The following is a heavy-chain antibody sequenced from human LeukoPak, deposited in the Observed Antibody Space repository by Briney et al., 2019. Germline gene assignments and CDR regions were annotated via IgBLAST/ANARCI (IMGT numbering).Heavy chain of an antibody. V-gene: IGHV4-34*01. J-gene: IGHJ4*02. Sequence: PSETLSLTCAVYGGSFSGYYWSWIRQPPGKGLEWIGEINHSGSTNYNPSLKSRVTISVDTSKNQFSLKLSSVTAADTAVYYCARAHSGYDWGSGSFDYWGQGTLVTVSS. CDR2: INHSGST. D-gene: IGHD5-12*01. CDR3: ARAHSGYDWGSGSFDY. CDR1: GGSFSGYY.